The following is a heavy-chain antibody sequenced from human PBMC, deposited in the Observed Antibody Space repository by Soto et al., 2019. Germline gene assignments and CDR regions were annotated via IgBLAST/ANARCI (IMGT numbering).Heavy chain of an antibody. D-gene: IGHD5-12*01. CDR2: IIPTLGIA. CDR1: GGTFSSYT. J-gene: IGHJ4*02. CDR3: ARDPLKYRGCDPQGRSDY. Sequence: QVQLVQSGAEVKKPGSSVKVSCKASGGTFSSYTISWVRQAPGQGLELMGWIIPTLGIANYAQKVQGRVTITADKSTSTAYMELSSLRSEDTAVYYCARDPLKYRGCDPQGRSDYWGQGTLGTVSS. V-gene: IGHV1-69*08.